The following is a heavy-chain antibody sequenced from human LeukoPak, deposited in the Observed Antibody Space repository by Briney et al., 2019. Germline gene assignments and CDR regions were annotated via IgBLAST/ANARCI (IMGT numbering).Heavy chain of an antibody. CDR3: ARGGGILTGYYFDY. D-gene: IGHD3-9*01. Sequence: SETLSLTCTVSGGSISSYYWSWIRQPAGKGLEWIGRIYTSGSTNYNPSLKSRVTISVDTSKNQFSLKLSSVTAADTAVYYCARGGGILTGYYFDYWGQGTLVTVSS. V-gene: IGHV4-4*07. J-gene: IGHJ4*02. CDR1: GGSISSYY. CDR2: IYTSGST.